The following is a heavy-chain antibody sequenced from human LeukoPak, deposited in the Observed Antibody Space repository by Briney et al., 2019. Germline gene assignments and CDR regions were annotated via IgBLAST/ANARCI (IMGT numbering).Heavy chain of an antibody. CDR2: IYPGDSDT. V-gene: IGHV5-51*01. D-gene: IGHD6-13*01. CDR3: ARPYVSSSAMDAFDI. J-gene: IGHJ3*02. Sequence: GESLKISCKGSGYSFTSYWIGWVRQMPGKGLEWMGIIYPGDSDTRYSPSFQGQVTISADKSISTAYLQWSSLKASDTAMYYCARPYVSSSAMDAFDIWGQGAMVTVSS. CDR1: GYSFTSYW.